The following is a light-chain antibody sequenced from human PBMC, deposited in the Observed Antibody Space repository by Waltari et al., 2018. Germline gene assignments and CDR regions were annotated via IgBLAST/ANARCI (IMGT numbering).Light chain of an antibody. CDR1: QNIRGW. J-gene: IGKJ4*01. CDR3: QQDGENPLT. CDR2: KAS. V-gene: IGKV1-5*03. Sequence: DIQMAQSPSTLSSSVGDRVTITCRASQNIRGWLAWYQQKPGRAPKLLIYKASTLENWVPSRFSGRESGTEFTLAISRLQPDDFATYYCQQDGENPLTFGGGTKVEIK.